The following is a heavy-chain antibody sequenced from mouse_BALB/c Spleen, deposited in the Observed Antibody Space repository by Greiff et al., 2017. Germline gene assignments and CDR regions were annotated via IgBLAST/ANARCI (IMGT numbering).Heavy chain of an antibody. CDR2: ISSGGSYT. D-gene: IGHD4-1*01. CDR1: GFTFSSYG. Sequence: DVMLVESGGDLVKPGGSLKLSCAASGFTFSSYGMSWVRQTPDKRLEWVATISSGGSYTYYPDSVKGRFTISRDNAKNTLYLQMSSLKSEDTAMYYCARQGTGTWAAMDYWGQGTSVTVSS. CDR3: ARQGTGTWAAMDY. V-gene: IGHV5-6*02. J-gene: IGHJ4*01.